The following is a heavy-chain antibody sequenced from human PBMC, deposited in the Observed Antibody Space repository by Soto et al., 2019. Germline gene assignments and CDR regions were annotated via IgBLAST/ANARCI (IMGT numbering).Heavy chain of an antibody. Sequence: SETLSLTCTVSGGSISSSSYYWGWIRQPPGKGLEWIGSIYYSGSTYYNPSLKSRVTISVDTSKNQFSLKLSSVTAADTAVYYCARHRAFGVTMVRGVIGHFDYWGQGTLVTVSS. CDR3: ARHRAFGVTMVRGVIGHFDY. CDR1: GGSISSSSYY. D-gene: IGHD3-10*01. CDR2: IYYSGST. J-gene: IGHJ4*02. V-gene: IGHV4-39*01.